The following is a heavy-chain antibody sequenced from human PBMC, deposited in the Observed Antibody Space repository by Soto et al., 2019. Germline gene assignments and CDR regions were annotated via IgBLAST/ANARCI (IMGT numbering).Heavy chain of an antibody. CDR2: FDPEDGET. CDR3: ATKDNDFWSGYQYYYYYGMDV. Sequence: ASVKVSCKVSGYTLTELSMHWVRQAPGKGLEWMGGFDPEDGETIYAQKFQGRVTMTEDTSTDTAYMELSSLRSEDTAVYYCATKDNDFWSGYQYYYYYGMDVWGQGTTVTVSS. CDR1: GYTLTELS. V-gene: IGHV1-24*01. J-gene: IGHJ6*02. D-gene: IGHD3-3*01.